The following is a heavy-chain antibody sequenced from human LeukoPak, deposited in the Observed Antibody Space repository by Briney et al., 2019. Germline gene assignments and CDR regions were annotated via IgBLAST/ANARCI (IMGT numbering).Heavy chain of an antibody. D-gene: IGHD5-12*01. CDR3: ARAGYSGYERNYYGMDV. CDR1: GFTFSSYG. Sequence: GGSLRLSCAASGFTFSSYGMHWVRQAPGKGLEWVAVIWYDGSNKCYAASVKGRFTISRDNSKNTLYLQMNSLRAEDTAVYYCARAGYSGYERNYYGMDVWGQGTTVTVSS. V-gene: IGHV3-33*01. CDR2: IWYDGSNK. J-gene: IGHJ6*02.